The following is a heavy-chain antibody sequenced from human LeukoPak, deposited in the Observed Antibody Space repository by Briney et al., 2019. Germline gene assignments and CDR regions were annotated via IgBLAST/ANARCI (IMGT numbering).Heavy chain of an antibody. CDR1: GYSISSGYY. CDR2: VYHNPNT. V-gene: IGHV4-38-2*02. Sequence: PSETLSLTCTVSGYSISSGYYWAWIRQPPGKGLEWIANVYHNPNTFYNPSLKSRVTISVDTSNNQFSLTLTSVTAADTAVYFCARETSRIIYYWGQGMLVTVSS. J-gene: IGHJ4*02. CDR3: ARETSRIIYY.